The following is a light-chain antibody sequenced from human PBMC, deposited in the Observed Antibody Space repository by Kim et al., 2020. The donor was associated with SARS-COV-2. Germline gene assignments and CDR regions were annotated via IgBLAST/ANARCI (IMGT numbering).Light chain of an antibody. Sequence: DIQMTQSPSTLSASVGDRVTITCRASQSFSSWLAWYQQKPGKVPKLLIYKTSILESGVPSRFSGSGSGTEFTLTISSLQPDDFATYYYQQYKNVPITLGHRTRLEI. CDR3: QQYKNVPIT. V-gene: IGKV1-5*03. CDR2: KTS. J-gene: IGKJ5*01. CDR1: QSFSSW.